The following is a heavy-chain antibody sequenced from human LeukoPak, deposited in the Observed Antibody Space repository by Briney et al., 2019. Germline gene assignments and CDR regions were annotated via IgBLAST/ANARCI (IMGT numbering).Heavy chain of an antibody. CDR2: ISYDGSNK. CDR3: ARVRVAYGSGSCAIEF. Sequence: GGSLTLSCAASGFIFNTYAMHWVRQAPGKGLAWVAAISYDGSNKYYAASVKGRFTISRDNSKNTLYLQMDSLRAEDTAVYYCARVRVAYGSGSCAIEFWGHGTQVTVSS. CDR1: GFIFNTYA. J-gene: IGHJ4*01. V-gene: IGHV3-30-3*01. D-gene: IGHD3-10*01.